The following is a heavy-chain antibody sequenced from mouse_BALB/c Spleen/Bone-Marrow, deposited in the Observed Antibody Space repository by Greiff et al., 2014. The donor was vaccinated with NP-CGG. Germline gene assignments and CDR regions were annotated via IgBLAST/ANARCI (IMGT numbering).Heavy chain of an antibody. CDR1: GYSFTGYN. Sequence: VQLQQSGPELEKPGASVKISCKASGYSFTGYNMNWVKQTNEKSLEWIGNIDPYYGGISYNQKFKDKATLTVDKSSSTAYMELKSLTSEDSAVYYCARSIEYRPLTYWGQGTLVTVSA. J-gene: IGHJ3*01. CDR2: IDPYYGGI. D-gene: IGHD2-14*01. CDR3: ARSIEYRPLTY. V-gene: IGHV1-39*01.